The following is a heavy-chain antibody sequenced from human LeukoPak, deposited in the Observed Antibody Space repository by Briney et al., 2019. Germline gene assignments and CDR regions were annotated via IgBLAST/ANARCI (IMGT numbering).Heavy chain of an antibody. V-gene: IGHV4-31*03. CDR1: GGSISSGGYY. D-gene: IGHD1-26*01. J-gene: IGHJ5*02. CDR3: ARDVRTIRGVFNP. CDR2: IYYSGST. Sequence: PSETLSLTCTVSGGSISSGGYYWSWIRQHPGKGLEWIGYIYYSGSTYYNPSLKSRVTISVDTSKNQFSLKLSSVTAADTAVCYCARDVRTIRGVFNPWGQGTLVTVSS.